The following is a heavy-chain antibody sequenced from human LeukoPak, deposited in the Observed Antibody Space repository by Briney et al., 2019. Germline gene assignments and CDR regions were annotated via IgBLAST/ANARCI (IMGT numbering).Heavy chain of an antibody. D-gene: IGHD3-10*01. J-gene: IGHJ3*02. V-gene: IGHV1-2*04. Sequence: RASVKVSCKASGYTFTGYYMHWVRQAPGQGLEWMGWINPNSGGTNYAQKFQGWVTMTRDTSISTAYMELSRLRSDDTAVYYCARASLLCFGESPPPDVFDIWGKGKMATVS. CDR2: INPNSGGT. CDR1: GYTFTGYY. CDR3: ARASLLCFGESPPPDVFDI.